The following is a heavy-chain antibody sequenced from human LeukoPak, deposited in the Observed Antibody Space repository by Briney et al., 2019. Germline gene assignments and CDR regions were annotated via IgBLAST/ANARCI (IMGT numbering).Heavy chain of an antibody. CDR1: GFTFTSYG. V-gene: IGHV3-48*01. CDR3: ARGGMNGAYYYDSSGYPDY. CDR2: ISNSAI. Sequence: PGGSLRLSCATSGFTFTSYGMNWVRQAPGKGLEWVSYISNSAILYADSVKGRFTISRDNAKNSLYLQMNSLRAEDTAVYYCARGGMNGAYYYDSSGYPDYWGRGTLVTVSS. D-gene: IGHD3-22*01. J-gene: IGHJ4*02.